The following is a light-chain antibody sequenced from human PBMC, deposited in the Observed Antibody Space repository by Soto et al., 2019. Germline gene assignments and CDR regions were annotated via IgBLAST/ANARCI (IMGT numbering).Light chain of an antibody. CDR2: GAS. Sequence: EIVMTQSPATLSVSPGERVTLSCRASQSVRSNLAWYQQKPGQAPRLLIYGASTRATGIPARFSGSGSGTGFTLTISSLQPEDFALYYCQQYNTWPPTFGQGTKGDIK. CDR1: QSVRSN. J-gene: IGKJ1*01. V-gene: IGKV3-15*01. CDR3: QQYNTWPPT.